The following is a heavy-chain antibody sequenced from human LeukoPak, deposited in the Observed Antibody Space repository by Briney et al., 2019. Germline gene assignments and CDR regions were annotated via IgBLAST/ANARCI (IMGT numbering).Heavy chain of an antibody. Sequence: GGSLRLSCAASGFTVSSNYMSWVRQAPGKGLEWVSVIYSGGSTYYADSVKGRFTISRDNSKNTLYLQMNSLRAEDTAVYYCARGLWIRELSPFDYWGQGTLVTVSS. CDR3: ARGLWIRELSPFDY. V-gene: IGHV3-66*01. CDR2: IYSGGST. D-gene: IGHD3-10*01. J-gene: IGHJ4*02. CDR1: GFTVSSNY.